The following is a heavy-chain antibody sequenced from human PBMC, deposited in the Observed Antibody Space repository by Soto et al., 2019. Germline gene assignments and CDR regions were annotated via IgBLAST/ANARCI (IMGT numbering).Heavy chain of an antibody. J-gene: IGHJ4*02. Sequence: SETLSLTCTVSGGPFSSGGYYWSWIRQEPGKGLERIGYIYQNGDTSYNPSLKSRVTISADTSKTQFSLKLSSVTAADTAVYYCARGDSTVSSVFDYWGQGMLVTVSS. CDR1: GGPFSSGGYY. CDR3: ARGDSTVSSVFDY. V-gene: IGHV4-31*03. CDR2: IYQNGDT. D-gene: IGHD4-17*01.